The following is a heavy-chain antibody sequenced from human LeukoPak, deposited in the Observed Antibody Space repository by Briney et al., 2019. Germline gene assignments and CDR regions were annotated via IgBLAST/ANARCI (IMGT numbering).Heavy chain of an antibody. Sequence: SDTLSLTCTVSGDSISRGRYHWRWVRKHPGKGLEWSGYIYYSERPYYNRALKSRVTISVDTSKNQFSLKLSSVTAADTAVYYCARDRLPGLDYYYYGMDVWGQGTTVTVSS. D-gene: IGHD3/OR15-3a*01. CDR3: ARDRLPGLDYYYYGMDV. CDR2: IYYSERP. CDR1: GDSISRGRYH. V-gene: IGHV4-31*03. J-gene: IGHJ6*02.